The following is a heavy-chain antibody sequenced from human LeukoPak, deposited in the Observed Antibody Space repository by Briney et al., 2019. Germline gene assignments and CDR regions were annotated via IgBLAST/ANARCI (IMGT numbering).Heavy chain of an antibody. CDR1: GGSFSGYY. CDR2: INHSGST. V-gene: IGHV4-34*01. J-gene: IGHJ6*03. D-gene: IGHD3-22*01. Sequence: SETLSLTCAVYGGSFSGYYWSWIRQPPGKGLEWIGEINHSGSTNYNPSLKSRVTISVDTSKNQFSLKLSSVTAADTAVYYCARHPYYYDSSGYYSGYYYYMDVWGKGTTVTISS. CDR3: ARHPYYYDSSGYYSGYYYYMDV.